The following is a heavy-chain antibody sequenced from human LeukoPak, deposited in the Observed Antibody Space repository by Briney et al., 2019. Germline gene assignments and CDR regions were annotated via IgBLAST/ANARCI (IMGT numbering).Heavy chain of an antibody. J-gene: IGHJ4*02. V-gene: IGHV3-74*01. D-gene: IGHD3-3*02. Sequence: QAGGSLRLCCAASGFIFNRHWMHWVRQAPGEGLVCVARIKNDGTYRDYAGFVKGRFTISRDNAKNRLYLQMNSLRVEDTARYYCVRDDDIYGFDYWGQGTVVTVSS. CDR1: GFIFNRHW. CDR2: IKNDGTYR. CDR3: VRDDDIYGFDY.